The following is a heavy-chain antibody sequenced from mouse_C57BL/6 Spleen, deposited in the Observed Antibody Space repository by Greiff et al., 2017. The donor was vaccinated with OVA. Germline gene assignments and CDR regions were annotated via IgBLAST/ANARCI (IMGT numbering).Heavy chain of an antibody. CDR3: ARPYYGSSCGFAY. J-gene: IGHJ3*01. D-gene: IGHD1-1*01. CDR1: GFTFSSYA. V-gene: IGHV5-4*01. Sequence: EVQLQESGGGLVKPGGSLKLSCAASGFTFSSYAMSWVRQTPEKRLEWVATISDGGSYTYYPDNVKGRFTISRDNAKNNLYLQMSHLKSEDTAMYYCARPYYGSSCGFAYWGQGTLVTVSA. CDR2: ISDGGSYT.